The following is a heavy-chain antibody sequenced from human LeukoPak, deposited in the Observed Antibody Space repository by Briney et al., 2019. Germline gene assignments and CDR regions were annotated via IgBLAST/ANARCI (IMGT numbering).Heavy chain of an antibody. CDR3: ARVASGSYYNYYYYYMDV. V-gene: IGHV4-61*02. D-gene: IGHD1-26*01. J-gene: IGHJ6*03. CDR2: IYTSGST. CDR1: GGSISSGSYY. Sequence: PSETLSLTXTVSGGSISSGSYYWSWIRQPAGKGLEWIRRIYTSGSTNYNPSLKSRVTISVDTSKNQFSLKLSSVTAADTAVYYCARVASGSYYNYYYYYMDVWGKGTTVTVSS.